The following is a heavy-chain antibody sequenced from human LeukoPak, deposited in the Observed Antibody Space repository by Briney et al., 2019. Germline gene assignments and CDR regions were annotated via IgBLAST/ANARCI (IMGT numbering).Heavy chain of an antibody. V-gene: IGHV4-39*07. Sequence: SETLSLTCTVSGGSISSSSYYWGWIRQPPGKGLEWIGSIYYSGSTYYNPSLKSRVTISVDTSKNQFSLKLSSVTAADTAVYYCARDVTMVRGVMAWFDPWGQGTLVTASS. CDR1: GGSISSSSYY. J-gene: IGHJ5*02. CDR3: ARDVTMVRGVMAWFDP. CDR2: IYYSGST. D-gene: IGHD3-10*01.